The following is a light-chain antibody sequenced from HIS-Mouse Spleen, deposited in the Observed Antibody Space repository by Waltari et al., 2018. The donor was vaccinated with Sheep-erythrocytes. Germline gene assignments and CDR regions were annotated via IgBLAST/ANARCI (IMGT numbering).Light chain of an antibody. CDR1: KLGDKY. V-gene: IGLV3-1*01. CDR3: CSYAGSYNHV. Sequence: SYELTQPPSVSVSPGPTASITCSGDKLGDKYACWYQQKPGPSPVLVIYQDSKRPSGIPERFSGSNSGNTATLTISGTQAMDEADYYCCSYAGSYNHVFATGTKVTVL. J-gene: IGLJ1*01. CDR2: QDS.